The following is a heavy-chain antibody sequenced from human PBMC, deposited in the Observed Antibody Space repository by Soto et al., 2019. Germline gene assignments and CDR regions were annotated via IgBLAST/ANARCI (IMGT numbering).Heavy chain of an antibody. J-gene: IGHJ3*02. CDR1: GFTFDDYA. CDR2: ISWNSGSI. CDR3: AKDTRQQLVLDPFDI. V-gene: IGHV3-9*01. Sequence: EVQLVESGGGLVQPGRSLRLCCAASGFTFDDYAMHWVRQAPGKGLEWVSGISWNSGSIGYADSVKGRFTISRDNAKNSLYLQMNSLRAEDTALYYCAKDTRQQLVLDPFDIWGQGTMVTVSS. D-gene: IGHD6-13*01.